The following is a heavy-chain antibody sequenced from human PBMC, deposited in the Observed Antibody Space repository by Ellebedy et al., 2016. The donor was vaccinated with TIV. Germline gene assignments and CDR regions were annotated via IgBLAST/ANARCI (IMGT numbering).Heavy chain of an antibody. V-gene: IGHV3-74*01. Sequence: GESLKISCAASGFTFNSFWMHWVRQAPGKGLVWVSRINTDESTTNYADSVKGRFTISRDNSKNTLYLQMNSLRVEDTAVYYGVVTGWRGGTIVPFTYWGQGSLVTVSS. CDR2: INTDESTT. CDR3: VVTGWRGGTIVPFTY. J-gene: IGHJ4*02. D-gene: IGHD2-21*02. CDR1: GFTFNSFW.